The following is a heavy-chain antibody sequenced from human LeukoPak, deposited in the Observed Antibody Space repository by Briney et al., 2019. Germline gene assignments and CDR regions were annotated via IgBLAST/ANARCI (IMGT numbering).Heavy chain of an antibody. CDR3: ARDRLYYYDSSGYYPNDY. CDR2: IYYSGST. CDR1: GGSISSYY. V-gene: IGHV4-59*01. D-gene: IGHD3-22*01. Sequence: KPSETLSLTCTVSGGSISSYYWSWIRQPPGKGLEWIGYIYYSGSTNYNPSLKSRVTISVDTSKNQFSLKLSSVTAADTAVYYCARDRLYYYDSSGYYPNDYWGQGTLVTVSS. J-gene: IGHJ4*02.